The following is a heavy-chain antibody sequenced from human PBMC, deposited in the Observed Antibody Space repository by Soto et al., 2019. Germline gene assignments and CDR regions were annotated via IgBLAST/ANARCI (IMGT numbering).Heavy chain of an antibody. CDR3: GRRGYFSHMAV. D-gene: IGHD1-26*01. CDR1: GGSISISNW. Sequence: QVQLQESGPGLVKPSETLSLTCAVSGGSISISNWWSWVRQTPGKGLEWIGQIHHSGSTNYSPSLPSEVTLAVDKSRIRFPLRMTSVPAGERAVYSWGRRGYFSHMAVWGKGTTVT. J-gene: IGHJ6*03. CDR2: IHHSGST. V-gene: IGHV4-4*02.